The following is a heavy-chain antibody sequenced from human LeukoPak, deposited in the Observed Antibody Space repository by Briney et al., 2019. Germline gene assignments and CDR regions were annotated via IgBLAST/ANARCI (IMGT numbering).Heavy chain of an antibody. J-gene: IGHJ4*02. V-gene: IGHV1-69*13. Sequence: GASVKVSCKASGGTFSSYAISWVRQAPGQGLEWMGGIIPIFGTANYAQKFQGRVTITADESTSTAYMELSSLRSEDTAVYYCARDTPIVVVPAARWIFDYWGQGTLVTVSS. D-gene: IGHD2-2*01. CDR3: ARDTPIVVVPAARWIFDY. CDR2: IIPIFGTA. CDR1: GGTFSSYA.